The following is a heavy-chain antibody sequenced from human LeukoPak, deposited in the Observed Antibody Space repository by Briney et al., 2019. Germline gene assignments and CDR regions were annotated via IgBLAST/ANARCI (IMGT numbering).Heavy chain of an antibody. CDR3: ARTRVGCSSTSCYPRSLVFDY. J-gene: IGHJ4*02. D-gene: IGHD2-2*01. CDR1: GYTFTGYY. CDR2: INPNSGGT. V-gene: IGHV1-2*06. Sequence: HGASVKVSCKASGYTFTGYYMHWVRQAPGQGLEWMGRINPNSGGTNYAQKFQGRVTMTRDTSISTAYMELSRLRSDDTAVYYCARTRVGCSSTSCYPRSLVFDYWGQGTLVTVSS.